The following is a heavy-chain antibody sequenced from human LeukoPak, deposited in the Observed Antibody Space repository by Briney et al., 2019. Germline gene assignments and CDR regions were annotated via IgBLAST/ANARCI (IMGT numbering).Heavy chain of an antibody. CDR2: ISSSGSTI. D-gene: IGHD6-6*01. J-gene: IGHJ4*02. Sequence: GGSLRLSCAASGSTLGTYCMNWVRQAPGKGLEWVSYISSSGSTIYYADSVKGRFTISRDNAKNSLYLQMNSLRAEDTAVYYCARQGGIAARRRDFDYWGQGTLVTVSS. V-gene: IGHV3-48*04. CDR3: ARQGGIAARRRDFDY. CDR1: GSTLGTYC.